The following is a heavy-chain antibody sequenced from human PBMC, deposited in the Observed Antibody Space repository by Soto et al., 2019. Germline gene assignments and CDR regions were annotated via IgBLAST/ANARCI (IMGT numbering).Heavy chain of an antibody. J-gene: IGHJ3*02. CDR1: GYTFTGYY. D-gene: IGHD6-19*01. CDR3: AREGVDSSGWYRAFDI. V-gene: IGHV1-2*04. CDR2: INPNSGGT. Sequence: ASVKVSCKASGYTFTGYYMPWVRQAPGQGLEWMGWINPNSGGTNYAQKFQGWVTMTRDTSISTAYMELSRLRSDDTAVYYCAREGVDSSGWYRAFDIWGQGTMVTVSS.